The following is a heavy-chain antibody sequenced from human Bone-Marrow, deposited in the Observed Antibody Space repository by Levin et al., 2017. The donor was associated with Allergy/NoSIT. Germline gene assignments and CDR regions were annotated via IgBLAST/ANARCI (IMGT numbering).Heavy chain of an antibody. D-gene: IGHD6-19*01. J-gene: IGHJ5*02. V-gene: IGHV3-23*01. CDR2: ISGSGGST. Sequence: PGGSLRLSCAASGFTFSSYAMSWVRQAPGKGLEWVSAISGSGGSTYYADSVKGRFTISRDNSKNTLYLQMNSLRAEDTAVYYCAKDREQWLVQSLFDPWGQGTLVTVSS. CDR3: AKDREQWLVQSLFDP. CDR1: GFTFSSYA.